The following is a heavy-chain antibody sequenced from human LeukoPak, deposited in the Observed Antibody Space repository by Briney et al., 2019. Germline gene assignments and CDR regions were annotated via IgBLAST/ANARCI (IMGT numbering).Heavy chain of an antibody. Sequence: GGSLRLSCAAPGFTFDDYAMHWVRQAPGKGLEWVSLISGDGGSTYYADSVKGRFTISRDNSKNSLYLQMNSLRTEDTALYYCAKAGGRMEPRVWFDYWGQGTLVTVSS. CDR1: GFTFDDYA. D-gene: IGHD3-16*01. V-gene: IGHV3-43*02. J-gene: IGHJ4*02. CDR2: ISGDGGST. CDR3: AKAGGRMEPRVWFDY.